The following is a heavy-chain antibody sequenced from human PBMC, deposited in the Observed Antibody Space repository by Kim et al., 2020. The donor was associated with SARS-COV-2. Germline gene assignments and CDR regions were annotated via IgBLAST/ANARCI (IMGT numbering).Heavy chain of an antibody. J-gene: IGHJ4*02. CDR3: AKDRHYDILTGYPDY. CDR2: ISWNSGSI. V-gene: IGHV3-9*01. CDR1: GFTFGDYA. D-gene: IGHD3-9*01. Sequence: GGSLRLSCAASGFTFGDYAMHWVRQAPGKGLEWVSGISWNSGSIGYADPVKGRFTISRDNAKNSLYLQMNSLRAEDTALYYCAKDRHYDILTGYPDYWGQGTLVTVSS.